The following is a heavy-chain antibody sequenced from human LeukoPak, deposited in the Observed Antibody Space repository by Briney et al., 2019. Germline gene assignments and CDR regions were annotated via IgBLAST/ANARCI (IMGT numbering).Heavy chain of an antibody. Sequence: GGSLRLSCAASGFTFSSYAMSWVRQAPGKGLEWVSAISGSGGSTYYADSVKGRFTISRDNSENTLYLQMNSLRAEDTAVYYCAKSGTYCSSTSCYGNYYYYYMDVWGKGTTVTVSS. D-gene: IGHD2-2*01. V-gene: IGHV3-23*01. CDR3: AKSGTYCSSTSCYGNYYYYYMDV. J-gene: IGHJ6*03. CDR1: GFTFSSYA. CDR2: ISGSGGST.